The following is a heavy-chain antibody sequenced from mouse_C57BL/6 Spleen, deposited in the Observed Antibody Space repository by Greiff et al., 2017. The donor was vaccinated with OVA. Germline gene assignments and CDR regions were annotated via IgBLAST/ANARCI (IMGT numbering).Heavy chain of an antibody. CDR2: IRNKANGYTT. J-gene: IGHJ4*01. D-gene: IGHD1-1*01. V-gene: IGHV7-3*01. CDR1: GFTFTDYY. CDR3: ASSPRSSAPLYAMDY. Sequence: EVKLMESGGGLVQPGGSLSLSCAASGFTFTDYYMSWVRQPPGKALEWLGFIRNKANGYTTEYSASVKGRFTIYRDNYQIILYLQMHALRAEDSATYYCASSPRSSAPLYAMDYWGQGTSVTVSS.